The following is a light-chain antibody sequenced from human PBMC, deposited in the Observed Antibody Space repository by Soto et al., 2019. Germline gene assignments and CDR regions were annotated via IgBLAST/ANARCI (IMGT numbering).Light chain of an antibody. CDR1: QSISGW. J-gene: IGKJ4*01. CDR2: KAS. V-gene: IGKV1-5*03. Sequence: FQLSQSASTVSASVRDSVNITCRASQSISGWLAWYQQRPGKAPKFLIYKASTLQQGVPSRFSGSGFGTEFTLTISGLQPDDFAIYYCQQYDHVSPFPVGGGAKVAIK. CDR3: QQYDHVSPFP.